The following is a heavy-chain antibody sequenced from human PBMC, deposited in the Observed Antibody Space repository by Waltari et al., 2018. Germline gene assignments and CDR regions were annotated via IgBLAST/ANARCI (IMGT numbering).Heavy chain of an antibody. CDR1: GFTFSSYW. D-gene: IGHD6-13*01. Sequence: EVHLVESGGGLVQPGGSLRLSCAASGFTFSSYWMHWVRQAPGKGLRWVSRIKNDGSITPYADSVKGRCTMSRDNAKNTLYLQMNSLRAEDTAVYYCATGPGIAAYWGQGIPVTVSS. V-gene: IGHV3-74*01. CDR2: IKNDGSIT. J-gene: IGHJ4*02. CDR3: ATGPGIAAY.